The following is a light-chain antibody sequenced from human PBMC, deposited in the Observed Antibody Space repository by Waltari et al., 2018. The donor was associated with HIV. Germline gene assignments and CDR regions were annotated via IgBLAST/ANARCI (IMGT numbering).Light chain of an antibody. V-gene: IGLV2-14*03. CDR2: DVS. CDR1: SSDVGGYNY. CDR3: SSYTSSSTVV. Sequence: QSALTQPASVSGSPGQSITISCTGTSSDVGGYNYVSWYQQHPGKAPKLMIYDVSNRPSGVANRFSGPKSGNTASLTISGLQAEDEADYCCSSYTSSSTVVFGGGTKLTVL. J-gene: IGLJ2*01.